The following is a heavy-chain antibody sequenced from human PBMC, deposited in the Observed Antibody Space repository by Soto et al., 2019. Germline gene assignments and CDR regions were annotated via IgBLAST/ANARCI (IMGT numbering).Heavy chain of an antibody. J-gene: IGHJ4*02. V-gene: IGHV3-23*01. Sequence: PGGSLRLSCAASGFTFSSYAMSWVRQAPGKGLEWVSAISGSGGSTYYADSVKGRFTISRDNSKNTLYLQMNSLRAEDTAVYYCAKRVGMYSSSSGLVDYWGQGTLVTVSS. D-gene: IGHD6-6*01. CDR3: AKRVGMYSSSSGLVDY. CDR2: ISGSGGST. CDR1: GFTFSSYA.